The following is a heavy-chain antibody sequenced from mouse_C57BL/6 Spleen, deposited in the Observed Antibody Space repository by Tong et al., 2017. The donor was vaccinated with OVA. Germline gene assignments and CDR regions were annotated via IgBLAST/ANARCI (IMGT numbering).Heavy chain of an antibody. J-gene: IGHJ2*01. Sequence: VQLQESGAELAKPGASVKMSCKASGYTFTSYWMHWVKQRPGQGLEWIGYINPSTGYTEYNQKFKDKATLTADKSARTAYMQRRSLTSEDSAVYDCARGNYFDYWGQGTTLTVSS. V-gene: IGHV1-7*01. CDR1: GYTFTSYW. CDR2: INPSTGYT. CDR3: ARGNYFDY.